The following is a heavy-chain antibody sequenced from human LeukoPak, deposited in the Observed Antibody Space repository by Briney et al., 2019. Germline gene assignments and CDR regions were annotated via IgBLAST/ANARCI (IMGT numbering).Heavy chain of an antibody. CDR3: AKGEDYYDSSGYYNFDY. Sequence: GGSLRLSCAASGFTFDDYAMHWVRQAPGKGLEWVAFIRYDGSNKYYADSVKGRFTISRDNSKNTLYLQMNSLRAEDTAVYYCAKGEDYYDSSGYYNFDYWGQGTLVTVSS. J-gene: IGHJ4*02. CDR2: IRYDGSNK. D-gene: IGHD3-22*01. V-gene: IGHV3-30*02. CDR1: GFTFDDYA.